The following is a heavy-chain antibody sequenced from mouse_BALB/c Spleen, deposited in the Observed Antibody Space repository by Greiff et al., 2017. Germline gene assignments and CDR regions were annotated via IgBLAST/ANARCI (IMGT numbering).Heavy chain of an antibody. V-gene: IGHV5-6-2*01. J-gene: IGHJ1*01. D-gene: IGHD1-2*01. CDR2: IYSNGGST. CDR3: ARQGEGLRQHYRCFDV. Sequence: EVKLVESGGGLVKLGGSLKLTCAVSGFTFSSYNISWVRQTPEKRLELVAAIYSNGGSTYYPDTVKGRFTISRDNAKNTLYLQKSSLKSEDTALYYSARQGEGLRQHYRCFDVWGAGTTVTVSS. CDR1: GFTFSSYN.